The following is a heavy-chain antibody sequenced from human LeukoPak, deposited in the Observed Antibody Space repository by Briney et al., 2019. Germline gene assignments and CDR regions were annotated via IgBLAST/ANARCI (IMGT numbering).Heavy chain of an antibody. CDR3: ARDSPEYSSSSGAFDI. J-gene: IGHJ3*02. V-gene: IGHV1-46*01. CDR2: INPSGGST. CDR1: GYTFTSYY. Sequence: ASVKVSCKASGYTFTSYYMHWVRQAPGQGLEWMGIINPSGGSTSYAQKFQGRVTMTRDTSTSTVYMELSSLRSEDTAVYYCARDSPEYSSSSGAFDIWGQGTMVTVSS. D-gene: IGHD6-6*01.